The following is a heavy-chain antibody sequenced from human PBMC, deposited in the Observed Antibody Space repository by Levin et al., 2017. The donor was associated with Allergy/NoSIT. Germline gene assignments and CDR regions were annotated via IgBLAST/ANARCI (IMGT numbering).Heavy chain of an antibody. CDR2: IYYSGST. V-gene: IGHV4-59*01. CDR3: ARGMGGYDYGY. CDR1: GGSISSYY. Sequence: KTSETLSLTCTVSGGSISSYYWSWIRQPPGKGLEWIGYIYYSGSTNYNPSLKSRVTISVDTSKNQFSLKLSSVTAADTAVYYCARGMGGYDYGYWGQGTLVTVSS. J-gene: IGHJ4*02. D-gene: IGHD5-12*01.